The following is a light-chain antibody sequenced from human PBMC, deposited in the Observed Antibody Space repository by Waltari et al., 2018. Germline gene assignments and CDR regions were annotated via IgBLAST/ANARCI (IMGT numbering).Light chain of an antibody. V-gene: IGKV3-15*01. CDR2: GAS. Sequence: EIVMTQSPATLSVSPGERATLSCRASQSVSSNLAWYQPKPGQAPRLLIYGASTRATGIPARFSGSGSGTEFTLTISSLQSEDFAVYYCQQYNNWLPAFGQGTKVEIK. CDR3: QQYNNWLPA. CDR1: QSVSSN. J-gene: IGKJ1*01.